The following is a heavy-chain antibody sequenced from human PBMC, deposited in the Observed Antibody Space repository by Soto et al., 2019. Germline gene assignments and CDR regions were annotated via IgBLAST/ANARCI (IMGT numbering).Heavy chain of an antibody. D-gene: IGHD4-4*01. Sequence: GESLKISCKGSGYIFTSYWIGWGRQMPGKGLEWMGIIYPGDSDTRYSPSFQGQVTISADKSISTAYLQWSSLKASDTAMYYCARMPMTTVSPDYYYYYGMDVWGQGTTVTVSS. J-gene: IGHJ6*02. CDR1: GYIFTSYW. CDR3: ARMPMTTVSPDYYYYYGMDV. V-gene: IGHV5-51*01. CDR2: IYPGDSDT.